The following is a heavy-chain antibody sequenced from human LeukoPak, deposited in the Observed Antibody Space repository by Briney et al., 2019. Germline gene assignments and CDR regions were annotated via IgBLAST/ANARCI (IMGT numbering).Heavy chain of an antibody. J-gene: IGHJ4*02. CDR1: GYTLTELS. Sequence: ASVKVSCKVSGYTLTELSMHWVRQAPGKGLEWMGGFDPEDGETIYAQKFQGRVTMTEDTSTDTAYMELSSLRSEDTAVYYCATYYYDSSGYYIEMGYWGQGTLVTVSS. V-gene: IGHV1-24*01. D-gene: IGHD3-22*01. CDR3: ATYYYDSSGYYIEMGY. CDR2: FDPEDGET.